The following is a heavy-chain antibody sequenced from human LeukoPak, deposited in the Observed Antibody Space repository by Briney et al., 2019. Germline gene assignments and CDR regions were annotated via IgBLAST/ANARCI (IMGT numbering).Heavy chain of an antibody. CDR3: AVRAPAVKCN. Sequence: GGSLRLSCAASGFTFSASSLHWVRQASGKGLEWVANIKQDGSERYYVDSVKGRFTISRDNAKNSLSLQMNSLRAEDTAVYYCAVRAPAVKCNWGQGTLVTVSS. J-gene: IGHJ4*02. CDR2: IKQDGSER. D-gene: IGHD6-19*01. CDR1: GFTFSASS. V-gene: IGHV3-7*01.